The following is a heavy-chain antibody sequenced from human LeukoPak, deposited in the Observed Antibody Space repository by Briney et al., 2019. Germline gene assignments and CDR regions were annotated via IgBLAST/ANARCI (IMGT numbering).Heavy chain of an antibody. CDR2: IRSKAYGGTT. J-gene: IGHJ4*02. CDR3: TRDQSLGMVRGDISDY. D-gene: IGHD3-10*01. Sequence: GGSLRLSCTASGFTFGDYAMSWVRQAPGKGLEWVGFIRSKAYGGTTEYAASVKGRFTISRDDSKSIAYLQMNSLKTEDTAVYYCTRDQSLGMVRGDISDYWGQGTLVTVSS. V-gene: IGHV3-49*04. CDR1: GFTFGDYA.